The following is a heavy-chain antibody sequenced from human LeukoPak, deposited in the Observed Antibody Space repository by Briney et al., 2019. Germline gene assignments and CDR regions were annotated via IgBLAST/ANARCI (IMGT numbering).Heavy chain of an antibody. J-gene: IGHJ6*02. CDR1: GFTFSSYG. CDR3: AKALLWFGYYYYGMDV. Sequence: GRSLRLSCAASGFTFSSYGMHWVRQAPGKGLEWVAVISYDGSNKYYADSVKGRFTISRDNSKNTLYLQMNSLRAEDTAVYYCAKALLWFGYYYYGMDVWGQGTTVTVSS. CDR2: ISYDGSNK. D-gene: IGHD3-10*01. V-gene: IGHV3-30*18.